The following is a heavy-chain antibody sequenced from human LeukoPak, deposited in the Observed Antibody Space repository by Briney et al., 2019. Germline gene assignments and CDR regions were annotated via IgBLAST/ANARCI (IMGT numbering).Heavy chain of an antibody. D-gene: IGHD2-2*01. J-gene: IGHJ4*02. Sequence: ASVKVSCNTSGYTFTAYYIHWVRQAPGQGLEWMGWIKSNSGGTKYLQKFQGRVTMTRDTSINTVYMELSSLRSDDTAIYYCCVDWDQLSYFCHYWGRGTRVTV. CDR2: IKSNSGGT. CDR3: CVDWDQLSYFCHY. V-gene: IGHV1-2*02. CDR1: GYTFTAYY.